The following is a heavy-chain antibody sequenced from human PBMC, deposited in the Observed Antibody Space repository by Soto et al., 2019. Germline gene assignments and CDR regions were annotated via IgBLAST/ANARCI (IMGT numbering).Heavy chain of an antibody. CDR3: ARGGHNSGWFRTFDF. Sequence: QVQLVQSGAEVKEPGSSVTVSCKSTGGTFTRDAISWVRQAPGQGLEWLGVIIPVLGPPMYAPKFQGRVTIAADESTSTAHLELNNLRSEDTAMYYCARGGHNSGWFRTFDFWGQGTLVSVSS. CDR2: IIPVLGPP. D-gene: IGHD6-13*01. V-gene: IGHV1-69*01. J-gene: IGHJ4*02. CDR1: GGTFTRDA.